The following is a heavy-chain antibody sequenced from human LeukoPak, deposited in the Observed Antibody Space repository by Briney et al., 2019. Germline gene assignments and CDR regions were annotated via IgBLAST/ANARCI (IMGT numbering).Heavy chain of an antibody. CDR1: GFTFSSYW. V-gene: IGHV3-7*01. Sequence: GGSLRLSCAASGFTFSSYWMTWVRQAPGKGLEWVANIKLDVSETYYVDSVRGRFTISRDNTKNSLYLQMDSLRAEDTAVYYCANGAFRLYYIDVWGKGTTVTVSS. J-gene: IGHJ6*03. CDR2: IKLDVSET. CDR3: ANGAFRLYYIDV. D-gene: IGHD2-8*01.